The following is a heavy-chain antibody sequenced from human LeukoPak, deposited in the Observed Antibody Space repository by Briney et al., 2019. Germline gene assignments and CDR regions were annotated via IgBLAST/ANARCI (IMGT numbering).Heavy chain of an antibody. V-gene: IGHV3-23*01. Sequence: GGSLRLACAASGFTFSSYAMSWVRQAPGKGLEWVSAICGSGGSTYYADSVKGRFTISRDNPKKTLYLQMDSLRAEATAVYYCAKDHYYDSSNYYYGRPNLFDYWGQGTLVTVSS. CDR3: AKDHYYDSSNYYYGRPNLFDY. CDR1: GFTFSSYA. CDR2: ICGSGGST. J-gene: IGHJ4*02. D-gene: IGHD3-22*01.